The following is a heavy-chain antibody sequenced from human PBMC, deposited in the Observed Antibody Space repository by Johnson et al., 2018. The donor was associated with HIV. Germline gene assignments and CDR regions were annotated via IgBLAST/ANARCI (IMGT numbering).Heavy chain of an antibody. Sequence: VQLVESGGDLVQPGGSLRLSCAASGFTVSGNYMSWVRQAPGKGLEWVSVMYSGGSTYYADSVKGRFTISRDNSKNTLYLQMNSLRAEDTAVYYCAKDGYNFYLDIWGQGTMVTVSS. CDR2: MYSGGST. J-gene: IGHJ3*02. CDR3: AKDGYNFYLDI. V-gene: IGHV3-66*01. CDR1: GFTVSGNY. D-gene: IGHD5-24*01.